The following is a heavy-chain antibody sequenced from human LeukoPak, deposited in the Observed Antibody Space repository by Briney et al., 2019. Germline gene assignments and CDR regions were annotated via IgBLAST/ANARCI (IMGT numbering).Heavy chain of an antibody. CDR3: VKRGYFWSGYYGTSFGH. Sequence: GGSLRLSCGASGFTFSSYGMHWVRQAPGKGLEWVAFIRDDASNTYYGDSVNGRFTISRDNSRNTVSLQMNSLRTDDTAVYYCVKRGYFWSGYYGTSFGHWGQGIVVTVSS. CDR1: GFTFSSYG. J-gene: IGHJ4*02. V-gene: IGHV3-30*02. D-gene: IGHD3-3*01. CDR2: IRDDASNT.